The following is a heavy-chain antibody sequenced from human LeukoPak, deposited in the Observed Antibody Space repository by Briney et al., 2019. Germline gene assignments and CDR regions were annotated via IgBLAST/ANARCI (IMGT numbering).Heavy chain of an antibody. D-gene: IGHD2-15*01. Sequence: GASVKVSCKASGYTFTSYGISWVRQAPGQGLEWMGWISAYNGNTNYAQKLQGRVTMTTDTSTSTAYMELRSLRSDDTAVYYCARIPFGYCSGGSCYSGVDYWGQGTLVIVSS. CDR3: ARIPFGYCSGGSCYSGVDY. CDR2: ISAYNGNT. J-gene: IGHJ4*02. CDR1: GYTFTSYG. V-gene: IGHV1-18*04.